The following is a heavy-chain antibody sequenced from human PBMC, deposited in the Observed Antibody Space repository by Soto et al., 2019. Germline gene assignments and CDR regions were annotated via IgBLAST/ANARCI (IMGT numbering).Heavy chain of an antibody. J-gene: IGHJ4*02. V-gene: IGHV4-34*01. D-gene: IGHD6-13*01. CDR1: GGSFSGYY. Sequence: ETLSLTCAVYGGSFSGYYWSWIRQPPGKGLEWIGEINHSGSTNYNPSLKSRVTISVDTSKNQFSLKLSSVTAADTAVYYCARVVIAAAGDLFDYWGQGTLVTVSS. CDR3: ARVVIAAAGDLFDY. CDR2: INHSGST.